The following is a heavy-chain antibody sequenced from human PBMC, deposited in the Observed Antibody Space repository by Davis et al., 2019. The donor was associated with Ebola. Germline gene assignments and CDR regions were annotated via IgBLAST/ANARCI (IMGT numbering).Heavy chain of an antibody. Sequence: GESLKISCAASGFTFSYYGMHWVRQAPGKGLEWVAVISDDGSNKDYADSVKGRFTISRDNSKKTLYLEMNSLRVEDTAVFYCAKSGGGIVSSYYMDVWGKGTTVIVSS. CDR2: ISDDGSNK. D-gene: IGHD3-22*01. J-gene: IGHJ6*03. CDR3: AKSGGGIVSSYYMDV. CDR1: GFTFSYYG. V-gene: IGHV3-30*18.